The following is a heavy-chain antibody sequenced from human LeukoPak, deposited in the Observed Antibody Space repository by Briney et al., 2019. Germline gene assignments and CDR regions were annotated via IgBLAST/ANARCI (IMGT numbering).Heavy chain of an antibody. V-gene: IGHV3-74*01. J-gene: IGHJ4*02. CDR2: INSDGSST. Sequence: GGSLRLSCAASGFTFISYWMHWVRQAPGKGLVWVSRINSDGSSTSYADSVKGRFTISRDNAKNTLYLQMNSLRAEDTAVYYCASSSGSYQGDFDYWGQGTLVTVSS. CDR3: ASSSGSYQGDFDY. D-gene: IGHD1-26*01. CDR1: GFTFISYW.